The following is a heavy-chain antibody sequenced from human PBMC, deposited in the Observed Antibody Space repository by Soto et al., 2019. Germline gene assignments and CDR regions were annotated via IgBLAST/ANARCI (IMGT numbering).Heavy chain of an antibody. CDR3: ATRIAAAVGIEYFQH. CDR2: ISAYNGNT. J-gene: IGHJ1*01. V-gene: IGHV1-18*01. D-gene: IGHD6-13*01. CDR1: GYTFTSYG. Sequence: QVQLVQSGAEVKKPGASVKVSCKASGYTFTSYGISWVRQAPGQGLEWMGWISAYNGNTNYAQKLQGRAPMTTDTSTSTDYTELRSLSSDDTAVYYCATRIAAAVGIEYFQHWGQGTLVTVSS.